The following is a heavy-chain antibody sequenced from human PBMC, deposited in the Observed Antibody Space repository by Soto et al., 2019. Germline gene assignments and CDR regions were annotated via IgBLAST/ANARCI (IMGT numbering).Heavy chain of an antibody. D-gene: IGHD5-18*01. CDR3: ARRSGYAYGSLDH. Sequence: EVHLVESGGGLVKPGGSLRLSCATSGFTFGSYTMNWVRQAPGKGLEWVSCISSASSYIYYADSVQGRFTISRDNSEKSLYLLMNSLRAEDTAVYYCARRSGYAYGSLDHWGQGVLVTVSS. J-gene: IGHJ4*02. CDR2: ISSASSYI. CDR1: GFTFGSYT. V-gene: IGHV3-21*01.